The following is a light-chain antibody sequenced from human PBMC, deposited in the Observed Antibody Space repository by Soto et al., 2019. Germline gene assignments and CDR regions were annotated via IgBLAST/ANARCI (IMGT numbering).Light chain of an antibody. V-gene: IGKV3-11*01. CDR2: DAS. CDR3: EQRSSWPPWT. CDR1: QSVSSQ. J-gene: IGKJ1*01. Sequence: EIVLTQSPATLSLSPGERATLSCRASQSVSSQLAWYQQKPGPAPRLLIYDASNRATGIPARFSGSGSGTDFTLTISSLEPEDFAVYYCEQRSSWPPWTFGQGTKVEIK.